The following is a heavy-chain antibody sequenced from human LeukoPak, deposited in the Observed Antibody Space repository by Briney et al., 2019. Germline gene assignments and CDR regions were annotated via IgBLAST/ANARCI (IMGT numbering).Heavy chain of an antibody. CDR1: GFTVDNNY. J-gene: IGHJ6*02. D-gene: IGHD3-10*01. CDR3: ARSLGGYDSGNYYLPYYYYGLDV. V-gene: IGHV3-66*01. Sequence: GGSLRLSCAASGFTVDNNYMNWVRQAPGKGLEWVSLIYSGGSTYYADSVKGRFTISRDNSKNMLYLQMNSLRAEDTAVYYCARSLGGYDSGNYYLPYYYYGLDVWGQGTTVTVSS. CDR2: IYSGGST.